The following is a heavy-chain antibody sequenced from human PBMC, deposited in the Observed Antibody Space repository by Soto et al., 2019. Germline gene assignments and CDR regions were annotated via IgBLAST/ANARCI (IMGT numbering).Heavy chain of an antibody. J-gene: IGHJ5*02. D-gene: IGHD1-7*01. CDR3: ARDLVPIWNYVGLAPGAQHWFDP. Sequence: QVQLVQSGAEVRKPGASVKVSCKASGYTFNNYFMHWVRQAPAQGLEWMGVITPSSGSTTYAQRLQGRLTMTRDTSTSTGYMELRSLRSEDTAVYFCARDLVPIWNYVGLAPGAQHWFDPWGQGTLVTVSS. V-gene: IGHV1-46*02. CDR1: GYTFNNYF. CDR2: ITPSSGST.